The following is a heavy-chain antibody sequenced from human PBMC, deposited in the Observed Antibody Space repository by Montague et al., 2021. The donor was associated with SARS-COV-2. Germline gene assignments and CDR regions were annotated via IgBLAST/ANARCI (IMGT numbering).Heavy chain of an antibody. J-gene: IGHJ4*02. D-gene: IGHD3-9*01. CDR3: ARDLRWGYYDILTGYYRPLDY. CDR2: ISSSSSTI. Sequence: SLRLSCAASGFTFSSYSMNWVRQAPGKGLEWVSYISSSSSTIYYADSVKGRFTISRDNATNSRYLQRNSLRAEDTAVYYCARDLRWGYYDILTGYYRPLDYWGQGTLVTVSS. V-gene: IGHV3-48*04. CDR1: GFTFSSYS.